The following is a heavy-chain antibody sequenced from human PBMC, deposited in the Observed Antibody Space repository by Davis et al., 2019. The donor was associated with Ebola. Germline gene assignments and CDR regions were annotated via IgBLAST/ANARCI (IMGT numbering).Heavy chain of an antibody. J-gene: IGHJ6*02. V-gene: IGHV3-15*01. Sequence: PGGSLRLSCAASGFTFSNAWMSWVRQAPGKGLEWVGRIKSKTDGGTTDYAAPVKGRFTISRDDSKNTLYLQMNSLKTEDTAVYYCTTGDSNDYYYGMDVWGQGTTVTVSS. D-gene: IGHD4-11*01. CDR3: TTGDSNDYYYGMDV. CDR2: IKSKTDGGTT. CDR1: GFTFSNAW.